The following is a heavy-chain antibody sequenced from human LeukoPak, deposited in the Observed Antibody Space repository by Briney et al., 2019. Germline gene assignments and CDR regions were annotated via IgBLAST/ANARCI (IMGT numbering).Heavy chain of an antibody. CDR3: ARDNGSGYTKGYEHYYYYLDV. D-gene: IGHD3-3*02. CDR1: GVSMSGAY. V-gene: IGHV4-4*07. J-gene: IGHJ6*03. Sequence: SETLSLTCTVSGVSMSGAYWSWIRQPAGKGLEWIGRIHSGGTTNYNPSLMSRVTLSIDKSKKHISLRLTSVTAADTALYYCARDNGSGYTKGYEHYYYYLDVWGKGTTVTVSS. CDR2: IHSGGTT.